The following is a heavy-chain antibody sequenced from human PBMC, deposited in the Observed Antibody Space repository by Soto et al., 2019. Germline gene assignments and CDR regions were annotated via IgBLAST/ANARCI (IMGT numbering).Heavy chain of an antibody. J-gene: IGHJ4*01. Sequence: PETLSLTCSVSGESMDSFYWPWIRQPPGKGLEWIGYIYYTGSTNYNSSLKSRVSISIDTSKNQFSLQLSSVTAADTAIYYCAIDATLRYWGHGTLVTVSS. D-gene: IGHD2-15*01. CDR3: AIDATLRY. CDR1: GESMDSFY. V-gene: IGHV4-59*01. CDR2: IYYTGST.